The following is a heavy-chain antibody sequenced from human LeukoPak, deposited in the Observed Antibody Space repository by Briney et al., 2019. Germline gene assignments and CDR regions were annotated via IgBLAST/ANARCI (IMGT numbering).Heavy chain of an antibody. CDR2: ISSSGSSI. CDR1: GLTFSSYE. J-gene: IGHJ3*02. CDR3: ARYSHKFDSSGYYPDAFDI. Sequence: PGGSLRLSCAASGLTFSSYEMNWVRQAPGKGLEWVSYISSSGSSIYYADSVKGRFTISRDNAKKSLYLQMHSLRAEATAVYYCARYSHKFDSSGYYPDAFDIWGQGTMVTVSS. V-gene: IGHV3-48*03. D-gene: IGHD3-22*01.